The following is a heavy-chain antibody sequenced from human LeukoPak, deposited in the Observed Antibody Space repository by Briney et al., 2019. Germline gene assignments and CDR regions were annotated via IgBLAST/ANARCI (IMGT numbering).Heavy chain of an antibody. J-gene: IGHJ4*02. V-gene: IGHV3-48*03. CDR2: ISSSGFTI. CDR3: VRGSVADY. Sequence: GGSLRLSCAASGFTFSNYEMNWVPEAPGQGVEWVSYISSSGFTIYYGDSMKGRFTISRDNAKNSLYSQMNSLRAEDTAVYYCVRGSVADYWGQGTLVTVSS. CDR1: GFTFSNYE.